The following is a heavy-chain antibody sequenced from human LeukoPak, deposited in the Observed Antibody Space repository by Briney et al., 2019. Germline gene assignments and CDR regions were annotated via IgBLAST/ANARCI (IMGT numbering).Heavy chain of an antibody. D-gene: IGHD2-21*02. Sequence: SETLSLTCTVSGYSISSGYYRGWIRQPPGKGLEWIGSIYHSGSTYYNPSLKSRVTMSVDTSKNQFSLKLSSVTAADTAVYYCARLAYCGGDCYVFDYWGQGTLVTVSS. V-gene: IGHV4-38-2*02. CDR2: IYHSGST. J-gene: IGHJ4*02. CDR1: GYSISSGYY. CDR3: ARLAYCGGDCYVFDY.